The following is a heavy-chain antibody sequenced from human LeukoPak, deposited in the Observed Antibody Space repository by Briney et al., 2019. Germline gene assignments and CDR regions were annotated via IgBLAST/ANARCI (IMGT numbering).Heavy chain of an antibody. CDR1: GFTFSSYA. J-gene: IGHJ4*02. V-gene: IGHV3-23*01. D-gene: IGHD3-22*01. Sequence: TGGSLRLSCAASGFTFSSYAMSWVRQAPGKGLEWVSAISGSGDSIYYADSVKGRFTISRDNPKNTVSLQMSSLRAGDTAVYYCAKGAYYHDRSGYYLLDYWGQGTLVTVSS. CDR3: AKGAYYHDRSGYYLLDY. CDR2: ISGSGDSI.